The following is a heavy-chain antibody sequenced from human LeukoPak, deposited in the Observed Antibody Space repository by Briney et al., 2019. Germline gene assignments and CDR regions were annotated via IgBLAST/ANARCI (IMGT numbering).Heavy chain of an antibody. V-gene: IGHV3-23*01. CDR1: GFTFSSYA. CDR2: ISGSGGST. Sequence: GGSLRLSCAASGFTFSSYAMSWVRQAPGKGLEWVSAISGSGGSTCYADSVKGRFTISRDNSKNTLYLQMNSLRAEDTAVYYCAKAPDSRGPPLLAEYFQHWGQGTLVTVSS. D-gene: IGHD3-22*01. CDR3: AKAPDSRGPPLLAEYFQH. J-gene: IGHJ1*01.